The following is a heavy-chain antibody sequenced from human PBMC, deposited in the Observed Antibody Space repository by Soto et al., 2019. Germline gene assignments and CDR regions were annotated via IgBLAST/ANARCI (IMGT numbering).Heavy chain of an antibody. V-gene: IGHV4-30-2*01. J-gene: IGHJ4*02. Sequence: SETLSLTCAVSGGSISSGGYSWSWIRQPPGKGLEWIGYIYHSGSTYYNPSLKSRVTISVDRSKNQFSLKLSSVTAADTAVYYCARTSRDYGDYYFDYWGQGTLVTVPQ. CDR1: GGSISSGGYS. D-gene: IGHD4-17*01. CDR2: IYHSGST. CDR3: ARTSRDYGDYYFDY.